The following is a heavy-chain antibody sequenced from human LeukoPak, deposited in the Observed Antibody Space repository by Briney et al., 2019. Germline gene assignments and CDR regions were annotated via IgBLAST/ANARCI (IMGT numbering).Heavy chain of an antibody. V-gene: IGHV3-53*01. CDR3: ASAKRWLHLFDY. CDR2: IYSGGST. Sequence: GPLLFSAAASVFTVSSNYRSGVRRAPGKGLEGFSVIYSGGSTYYADSVKGRFTISRDNSKNTLYLQMNSLRAEDTAVYYCASAKRWLHLFDYWGQGTLVTVSS. CDR1: VFTVSSNY. J-gene: IGHJ4*02. D-gene: IGHD5-24*01.